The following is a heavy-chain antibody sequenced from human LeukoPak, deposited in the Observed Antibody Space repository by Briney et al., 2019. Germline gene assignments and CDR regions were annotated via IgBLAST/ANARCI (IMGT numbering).Heavy chain of an antibody. CDR3: ARDNATVAPGDFDY. Sequence: GASVKVSCKASGGTFSSYAISWVRQAPGQGLEWMGRIIPIFGIANYAQKFQGRVTITADKSTSTAYMELSSLRSEDTAVYYCARDNATVAPGDFDYWGQGTLVTVSS. CDR1: GGTFSSYA. J-gene: IGHJ4*02. V-gene: IGHV1-69*04. D-gene: IGHD4-23*01. CDR2: IIPIFGIA.